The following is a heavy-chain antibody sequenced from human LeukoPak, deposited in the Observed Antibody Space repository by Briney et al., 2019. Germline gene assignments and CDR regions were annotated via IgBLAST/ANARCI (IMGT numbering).Heavy chain of an antibody. Sequence: PGRSLRLSCAASGFTFSSYGMHWVRQAPGKGLEWVAVIWYDGSNKYYADSVKGRFTISRDNSKNTLYLQMNSLRAEDTAVYYCASGDSMVRGVIIRGPFDYWGQGTLVTVSS. CDR1: GFTFSSYG. J-gene: IGHJ4*02. V-gene: IGHV3-33*01. CDR3: ASGDSMVRGVIIRGPFDY. D-gene: IGHD3-10*01. CDR2: IWYDGSNK.